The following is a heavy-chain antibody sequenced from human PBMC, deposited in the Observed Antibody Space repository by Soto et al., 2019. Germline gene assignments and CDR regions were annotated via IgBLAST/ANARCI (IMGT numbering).Heavy chain of an antibody. CDR1: GGSISSGDYY. CDR2: IYNTGRT. CDR3: ARATYCSSTSCYPYNWFDP. Sequence: QVQLQESGPGLVKPSQTLSLTCTVSGGSISSGDYYWSWIRQPPGKGLEWIGDIYNTGRTYYNPSLKSRVTISVDTSKNQFSLKLSSVTAADTAVYYCARATYCSSTSCYPYNWFDPWGQGTLVTVSS. D-gene: IGHD2-2*01. V-gene: IGHV4-30-4*01. J-gene: IGHJ5*02.